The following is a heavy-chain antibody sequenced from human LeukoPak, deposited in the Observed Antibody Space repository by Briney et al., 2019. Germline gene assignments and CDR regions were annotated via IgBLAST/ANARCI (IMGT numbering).Heavy chain of an antibody. D-gene: IGHD3-16*01. CDR3: ARETSQKGAHYMDV. V-gene: IGHV4-39*07. CDR2: IYYSGYT. Sequence: SETLSLTCTVSGGSISNRNYHWGWIRQPPGKGLEWIGNIYYSGYTTYSPSLRSRVTISVDTSKNQFSLKLSSVTAADTAVYYCARETSQKGAHYMDVWGKGTTITISS. CDR1: GGSISNRNYH. J-gene: IGHJ6*03.